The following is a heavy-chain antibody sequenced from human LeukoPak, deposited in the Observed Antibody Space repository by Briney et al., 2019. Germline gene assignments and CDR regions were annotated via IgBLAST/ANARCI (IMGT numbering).Heavy chain of an antibody. CDR3: ARGSYYYDSSGYYYYYYGMDV. Sequence: PAETLSLTCTVSGGSISSGGYYWSWIRQHPGKGLEWIGYIYYRGRTYYNPSLKSRVTISVDTSKNQFSLKLSSVSAADTAVYYCARGSYYYDSSGYYYYYYGMDVWGQGTTVTVSS. V-gene: IGHV4-31*03. J-gene: IGHJ6*02. CDR2: IYYRGRT. D-gene: IGHD3-22*01. CDR1: GGSISSGGYY.